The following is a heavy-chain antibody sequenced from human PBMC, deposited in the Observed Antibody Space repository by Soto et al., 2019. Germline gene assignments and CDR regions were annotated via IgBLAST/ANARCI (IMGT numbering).Heavy chain of an antibody. D-gene: IGHD2-15*01. CDR2: VSYDGDNE. Sequence: GGSLRLSCVASGFTFSNYAMHWVRQAPGKGLEWVAIVSYDGDNEYYADSVRGRFFISRDNSRNTLYLQTSSLRHEDTAVYYCASDCGYGYGMDAWGQGTTVTVSS. CDR1: GFTFSNYA. CDR3: ASDCGYGYGMDA. J-gene: IGHJ6*02. V-gene: IGHV3-30*03.